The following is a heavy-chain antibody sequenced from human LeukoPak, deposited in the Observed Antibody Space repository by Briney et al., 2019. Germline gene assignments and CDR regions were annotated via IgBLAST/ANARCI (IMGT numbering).Heavy chain of an antibody. CDR2: ISAYNGNT. V-gene: IGHV1-18*01. Sequence: ASVNVSCKASGYTFTSYGISWVRQAPAQGLEWMGWISAYNGNTNYPQKPQGRVTMTTDTSTSTAYMELRSLRSDDTAVYYCASASSPYYYYGMDVWGQGTTVTVSS. CDR3: ASASSPYYYYGMDV. CDR1: GYTFTSYG. J-gene: IGHJ6*02. D-gene: IGHD2-2*01.